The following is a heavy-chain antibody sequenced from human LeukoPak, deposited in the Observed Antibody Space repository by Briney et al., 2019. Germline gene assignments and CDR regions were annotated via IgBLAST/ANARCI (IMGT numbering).Heavy chain of an antibody. D-gene: IGHD1-26*01. J-gene: IGHJ4*02. Sequence: GGSLRLSCAASGFSFSDYYMTWIRQAPGKGLEWVSYTSSSGTYTNYADSVKGRFTISRDNAKNSLYLQMNSLSAEDTAAYYCAKIAGTYSPDYWGQGTLVTVSS. CDR2: TSSSGTYT. V-gene: IGHV3-11*06. CDR3: AKIAGTYSPDY. CDR1: GFSFSDYY.